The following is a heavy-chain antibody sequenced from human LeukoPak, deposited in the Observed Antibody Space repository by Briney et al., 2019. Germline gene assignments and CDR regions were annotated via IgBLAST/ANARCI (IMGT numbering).Heavy chain of an antibody. CDR3: ASNPRGYDNDYNWFDP. CDR1: GGTFSSYA. Sequence: SVKVSCKASGGTFSSYAISWVRQAPGQGLEWMGGIIPIFGTANYAQKFQGRVTITADESTSTAYMELSSLRSEDTAVYYCASNPRGYDNDYNWFDPWGQGTLVTVSS. D-gene: IGHD5-12*01. J-gene: IGHJ5*02. V-gene: IGHV1-69*13. CDR2: IIPIFGTA.